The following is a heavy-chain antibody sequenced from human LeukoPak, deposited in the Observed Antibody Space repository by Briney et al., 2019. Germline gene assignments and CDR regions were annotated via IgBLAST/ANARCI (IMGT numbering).Heavy chain of an antibody. J-gene: IGHJ4*02. CDR2: ISTDGYTT. D-gene: IGHD3-22*01. V-gene: IGHV3-74*01. CDR3: ASDSHSSGYYYVLDC. CDR1: GLAFSAYK. Sequence: GGSLRLSCAASGLAFSAYKMHWVRQAPRKGLVWVSRISTDGYTTDYADFVQGRFTASRDNTKNTWSLEMNSLRAEDTAVYYCASDSHSSGYYYVLDCWGQGTLVTVSS.